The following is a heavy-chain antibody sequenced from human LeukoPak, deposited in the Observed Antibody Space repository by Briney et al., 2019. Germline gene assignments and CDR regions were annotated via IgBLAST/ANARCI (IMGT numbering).Heavy chain of an antibody. V-gene: IGHV3-30*04. CDR2: ISYDGSNK. D-gene: IGHD5-24*01. Sequence: ESGGSLRLSCAASGFTFSSYAMHWVRQAPGKGLEWVAVISYDGSNKYYADSVKGRFTISRDNSKNTLYLQMNSLRAEDTAVYYCARAQMADWGQGTLVTVSS. CDR3: ARAQMAD. CDR1: GFTFSSYA. J-gene: IGHJ4*02.